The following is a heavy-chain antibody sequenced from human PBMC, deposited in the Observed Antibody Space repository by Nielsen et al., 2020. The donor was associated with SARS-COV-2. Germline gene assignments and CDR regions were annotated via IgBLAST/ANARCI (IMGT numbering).Heavy chain of an antibody. Sequence: SETLSLTCTVSGGSISSGSYYWGWIRQPPGKGLEWIAIINYRGPAYQTPSLKSRVTISVDTSKNQFSLNLSTVTAADTAVYYCARLKAHSDWFDPWSQGTLVTVSS. CDR3: ARLKAHSDWFDP. CDR2: INYRGPA. J-gene: IGHJ5*02. V-gene: IGHV4-39*01. CDR1: GGSISSGSYY.